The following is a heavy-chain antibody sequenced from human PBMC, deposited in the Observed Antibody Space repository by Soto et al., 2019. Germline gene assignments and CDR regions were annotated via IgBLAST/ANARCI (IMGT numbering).Heavy chain of an antibody. CDR2: IYPGDSDT. CDR3: ARWDGRWFDP. CDR1: GYSFTSYW. D-gene: IGHD1-26*01. V-gene: IGHV5-51*01. Sequence: PGESLKISCKGSGYSFTSYWIGWVRQMPGKGLEWMGIIYPGDSDTRYSPSFQGQVTISADKSISTAYLNLNSVTAADTAVYYCARWDGRWFDPWGQGTLVTVSS. J-gene: IGHJ5*02.